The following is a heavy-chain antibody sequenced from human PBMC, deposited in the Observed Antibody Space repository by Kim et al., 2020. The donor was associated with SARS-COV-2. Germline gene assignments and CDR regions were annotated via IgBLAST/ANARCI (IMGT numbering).Heavy chain of an antibody. J-gene: IGHJ4*02. D-gene: IGHD3-10*01. CDR3: ARDTRDGSGSYDY. V-gene: IGHV1-2*02. CDR2: INPNSGGT. CDR1: GYTFTGYY. Sequence: ASVKVSCKASGYTFTGYYMHWVRQAPGQGLEWMGWINPNSGGTNYAQKFQGRVTMTRDTSISTAYMELSRLRSDDTAVYYCARDTRDGSGSYDYWGQGTLVTVSS.